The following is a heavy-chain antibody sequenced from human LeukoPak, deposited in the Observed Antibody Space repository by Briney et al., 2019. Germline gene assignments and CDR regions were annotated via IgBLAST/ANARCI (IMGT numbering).Heavy chain of an antibody. J-gene: IGHJ4*02. Sequence: GGSLRLSCEGSGFNFSNYAMNWVRQAPGKGMDWVSVTSSDGSLEFYVDSVNGRFSISRDNSKNTLYLQMNRLRAEDTAVYYCAKDIWFGDGFDSWGQGTLVTVSS. CDR1: GFNFSNYA. V-gene: IGHV3-30*18. D-gene: IGHD3-10*01. CDR3: AKDIWFGDGFDS. CDR2: TSSDGSLE.